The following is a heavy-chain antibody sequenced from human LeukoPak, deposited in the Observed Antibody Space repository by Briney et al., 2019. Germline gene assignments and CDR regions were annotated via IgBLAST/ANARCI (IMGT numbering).Heavy chain of an antibody. Sequence: PSETLSLTCTGSGGSISSYYWSWLRQPPGKGLEWIGYIYYSGSTNYNPSLKSRVTISVDTSKNQFSLKLSSVTAADTAVYYCARRGVVTGYFDYWGQGTLVTVSS. CDR1: GGSISSYY. J-gene: IGHJ4*02. V-gene: IGHV4-59*01. CDR2: IYYSGST. D-gene: IGHD5-18*01. CDR3: ARRGVVTGYFDY.